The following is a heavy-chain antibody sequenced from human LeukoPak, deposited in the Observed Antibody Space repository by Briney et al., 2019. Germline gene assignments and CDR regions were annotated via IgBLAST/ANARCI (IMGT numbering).Heavy chain of an antibody. V-gene: IGHV4-4*07. Sequence: SETLSLTCTVSGGSISSYYWSWIRQPAGKGLEWIGRIYTSGSTNYNPSLKSRVTMSVDTSKNQFSLKLSSVTAADTALYYCARPDLKLERRDNDAFDIWGQGTMVTVSS. D-gene: IGHD1-1*01. CDR2: IYTSGST. CDR1: GGSISSYY. J-gene: IGHJ3*02. CDR3: ARPDLKLERRDNDAFDI.